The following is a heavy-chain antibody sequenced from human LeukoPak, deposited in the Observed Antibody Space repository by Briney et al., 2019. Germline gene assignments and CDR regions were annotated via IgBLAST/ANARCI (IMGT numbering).Heavy chain of an antibody. CDR3: ARRATTERGYSYGLDH. CDR2: ISTSSTYI. V-gene: IGHV3-21*01. D-gene: IGHD5-18*01. Sequence: GVSLRLFVVDSGVAFRYYNMSSLRQSQGKGLEWVSSISTSSTYIYYADSVTGRFTISRDNAKNSLYLQMNSLTAEDTAVYYCARRATTERGYSYGLDHWGQGTLVTVSS. J-gene: IGHJ4*02. CDR1: GVAFRYYN.